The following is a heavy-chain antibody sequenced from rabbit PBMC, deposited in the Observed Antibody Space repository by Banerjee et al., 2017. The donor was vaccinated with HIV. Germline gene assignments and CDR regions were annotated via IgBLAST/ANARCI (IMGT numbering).Heavy chain of an antibody. CDR3: ARTGSGDYNDL. J-gene: IGHJ4*01. CDR2: IYTGSSGIT. Sequence: QEQLEESGGDLVKPEGSLTLTCTASGFSFSSGYWICWVRQAPGKGLEWSACIYTGSSGITDYASWAKGRFTISKTSSTTVTLQMTSLTAADTATYFCARTGSGDYNDLWGPGTLVTVS. CDR1: GFSFSSGYW. D-gene: IGHD8-1*01. V-gene: IGHV1S45*01.